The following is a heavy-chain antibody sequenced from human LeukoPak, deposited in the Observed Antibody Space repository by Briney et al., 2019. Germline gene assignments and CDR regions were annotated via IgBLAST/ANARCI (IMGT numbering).Heavy chain of an antibody. V-gene: IGHV3-13*01. CDR2: IGTAGDT. CDR1: GFTFSNYD. Sequence: GSLRLSCAASGFTFSNYDMHRVRQAAGKGLEWVSDIGTAGDTYYPGSVKGRFTISRENAKNSLYLHMNSLSAGDTAVYYCASSPAYSSSWYAIDNWGQGTLVTVSS. J-gene: IGHJ4*02. D-gene: IGHD6-13*01. CDR3: ASSPAYSSSWYAIDN.